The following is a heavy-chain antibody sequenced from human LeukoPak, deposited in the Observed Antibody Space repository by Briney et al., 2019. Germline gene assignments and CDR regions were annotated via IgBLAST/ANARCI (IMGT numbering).Heavy chain of an antibody. CDR3: ARDIGEWFGERWAFDDY. CDR1: GFTFSTYS. CDR2: ISSSSSYI. D-gene: IGHD3-10*01. J-gene: IGHJ4*02. Sequence: AGGSLRLSCAASGFTFSTYSMNWVRQAPGKGLEWVSSISSSSSYIYYADSVKGRFTISRDNAKNSLYLQMKSLRGEDTAVYYCARDIGEWFGERWAFDDYWGQGTLVTVSS. V-gene: IGHV3-21*01.